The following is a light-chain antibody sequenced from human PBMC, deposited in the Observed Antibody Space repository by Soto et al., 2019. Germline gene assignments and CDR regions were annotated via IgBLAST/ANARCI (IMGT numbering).Light chain of an antibody. J-gene: IGKJ3*01. CDR1: QSVNNY. CDR2: DAS. CDR3: QHRNNRPFS. Sequence: SVFTHSPATLALSPWERATLSCRASQSVNNYLAWYQQRPGQAPRLLIYDASYRATGIPARFSGSGSGTDFTLTISSLEPEDFAVYYCQHRNNRPFSFGPGTKVDIK. V-gene: IGKV3-11*01.